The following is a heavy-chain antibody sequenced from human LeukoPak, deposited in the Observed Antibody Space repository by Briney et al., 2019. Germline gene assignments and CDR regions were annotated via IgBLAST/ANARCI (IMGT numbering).Heavy chain of an antibody. CDR2: INPSGGST. CDR3: ARDEGGSSWSYFH. Sequence: ASVKVSXKASGYTFSNYYMHWVRQAPGEGLEWMGIINPSGGSTSYAQKFQGRVTMTRDTSTRTVYMELSSLRSEDTAVYFCARDEGGSSWSYFHWGQGTLVTVSS. J-gene: IGHJ4*02. D-gene: IGHD6-13*01. CDR1: GYTFSNYY. V-gene: IGHV1-46*03.